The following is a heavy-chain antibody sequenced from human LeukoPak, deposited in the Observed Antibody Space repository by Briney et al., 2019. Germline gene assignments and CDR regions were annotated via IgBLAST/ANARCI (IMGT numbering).Heavy chain of an antibody. CDR2: ISAYNGNT. CDR3: ARAPSSRIAELVMDY. D-gene: IGHD2-21*01. V-gene: IGHV1-18*01. J-gene: IGHJ4*02. CDR1: GYTFTSYG. Sequence: ASVKVSCKASGYTFTSYGISWVRQAPGQGLEWMGWISAYNGNTNYAQKLQGRVTMTTDTSTSTAYMELRSLRSEDTAVYYCARAPSSRIAELVMDYWGQGTLVTVSS.